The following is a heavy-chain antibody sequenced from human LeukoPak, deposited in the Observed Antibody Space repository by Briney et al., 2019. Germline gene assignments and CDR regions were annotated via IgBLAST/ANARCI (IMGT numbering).Heavy chain of an antibody. CDR3: ANQRETQGSYYEFDY. CDR2: IGGSGGT. V-gene: IGHV3-23*01. CDR1: RFTFSSYG. D-gene: IGHD1-26*01. Sequence: GGSLRLSCAASRFTFSSYGMTWVRQAPGQGLESVSSIGGSGGTFYADSVKGRFTISRDNSKDTLYLQMNSLRAEDTAVYYCANQRETQGSYYEFDYWGQGTLVIVSS. J-gene: IGHJ4*02.